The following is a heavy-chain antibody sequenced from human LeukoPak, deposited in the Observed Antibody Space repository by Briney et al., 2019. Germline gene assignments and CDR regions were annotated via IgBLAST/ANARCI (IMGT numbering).Heavy chain of an antibody. J-gene: IGHJ6*03. CDR2: IIPIFGTA. D-gene: IGHD6-6*01. CDR3: ARETLTSSTSFYYYMDV. Sequence: SVKVSCKASGGTFSNSGISWVRQAPGQGLEWMGGIIPIFGTANYAQKFQGRVTITTDESTSTAYMELSGLRSEDTAVYYCARETLTSSTSFYYYMDVWGEGTTVTVSS. V-gene: IGHV1-69*05. CDR1: GGTFSNSG.